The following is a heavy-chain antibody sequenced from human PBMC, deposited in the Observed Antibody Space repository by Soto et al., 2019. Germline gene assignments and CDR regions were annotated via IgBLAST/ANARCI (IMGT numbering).Heavy chain of an antibody. CDR2: ISAYNGNT. Sequence: QVQLVQSGAEVKKPGASVKVSCKASGYTFTSYGISWVRQAPGQGLEWMGWISAYNGNTNYAQKLQGRVTMTTDTSTSTTYMELRSLRSDDTAVYYCARSGYGGNSLHYYGMDVWGQGTTVTASS. J-gene: IGHJ6*02. CDR3: ARSGYGGNSLHYYGMDV. D-gene: IGHD6-25*01. V-gene: IGHV1-18*01. CDR1: GYTFTSYG.